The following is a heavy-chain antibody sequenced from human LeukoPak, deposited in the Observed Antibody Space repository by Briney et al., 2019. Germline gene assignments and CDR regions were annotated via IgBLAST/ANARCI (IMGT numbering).Heavy chain of an antibody. V-gene: IGHV3-30*02. Sequence: GGSLRLSCAASGFTFSSYGMCWVRQAPGKGLEWVAFIRYDGSNKYYADSVKGRFTISRDNSKNTLYLQMNSLRVEDTAVYYCAKDRGYYFDYWGQGTLVTVSS. CDR1: GFTFSSYG. CDR3: AKDRGYYFDY. D-gene: IGHD3-10*01. CDR2: IRYDGSNK. J-gene: IGHJ4*02.